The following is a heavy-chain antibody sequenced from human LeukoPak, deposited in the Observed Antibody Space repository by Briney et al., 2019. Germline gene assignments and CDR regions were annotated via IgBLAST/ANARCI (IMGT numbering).Heavy chain of an antibody. D-gene: IGHD1-1*01. CDR2: IYYSGST. J-gene: IGHJ6*04. CDR1: GGSISSYY. V-gene: IGHV4-59*01. CDR3: ARGGGRTATGNNYGVDV. Sequence: SETLSLTCTVSGGSISSYYWSWIRQPPGKGLEWIGYIYYSGSTNYNPSLKSRVTISVDTSKNQFSLKLSSVTAADTAVYYCARGGGRTATGNNYGVDVWGKGTTVTVSS.